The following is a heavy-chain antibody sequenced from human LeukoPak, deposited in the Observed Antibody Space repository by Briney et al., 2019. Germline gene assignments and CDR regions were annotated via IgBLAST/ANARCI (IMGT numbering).Heavy chain of an antibody. CDR1: GFTFSSYA. Sequence: PGGSLRLSCAASGFTFSSYAMSWVRQAPGKGLEGVSAISGSGGSTYYADSVKGRFTISRDNSKNTLYLQMNSLRAEDTAVYYCAKSWRLGYYYYYGMDVWGQGTTVTVSS. D-gene: IGHD6-25*01. CDR3: AKSWRLGYYYYYGMDV. V-gene: IGHV3-23*01. CDR2: ISGSGGST. J-gene: IGHJ6*02.